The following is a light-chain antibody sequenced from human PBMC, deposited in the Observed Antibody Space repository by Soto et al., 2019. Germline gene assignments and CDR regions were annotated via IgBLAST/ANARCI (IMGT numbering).Light chain of an antibody. Sequence: EIVLTQSPGTLSLSPGERATLSCRASQSVSNNYLAWYQQKPGQAPRLLIYGAFSRATGITDRFSGGGSGTDFTHTISRLEPEDSAVYYCQQYGSSPLTFGGGTKV. J-gene: IGKJ4*01. CDR1: QSVSNNY. CDR3: QQYGSSPLT. CDR2: GAF. V-gene: IGKV3-20*01.